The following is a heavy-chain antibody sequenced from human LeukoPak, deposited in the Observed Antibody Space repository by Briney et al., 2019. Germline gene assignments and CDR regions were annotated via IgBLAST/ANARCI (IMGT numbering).Heavy chain of an antibody. CDR3: AKIYDSSGYYYRSEGY. CDR1: GFTFSSNA. J-gene: IGHJ4*02. Sequence: GGSLRLSCAASGFTFSSNAMSWVRQAPGKGLEWVSGISGSGSNTYYADSVKGRFTISRDNSKNTLYLQMNSLRAEDTAVYYCAKIYDSSGYYYRSEGYWGQGTLVTVSS. D-gene: IGHD3-22*01. V-gene: IGHV3-23*01. CDR2: ISGSGSNT.